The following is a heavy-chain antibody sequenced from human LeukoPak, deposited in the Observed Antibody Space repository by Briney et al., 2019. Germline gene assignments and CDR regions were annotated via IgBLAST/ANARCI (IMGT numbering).Heavy chain of an antibody. J-gene: IGHJ4*02. CDR3: ARDLYYDSSGYDY. D-gene: IGHD3-22*01. CDR2: ISSNGARP. V-gene: IGHV3-64*01. CDR1: GFTFTSYA. Sequence: GGSLRLSCAVSGFTFTSYAMHWVRQAPAKAMEYVSAISSNGARPYYGKFVKGRFTISRDNSKNSLYLQMGSLRAEDMAVYYCARDLYYDSSGYDYWGQGTLVTVSS.